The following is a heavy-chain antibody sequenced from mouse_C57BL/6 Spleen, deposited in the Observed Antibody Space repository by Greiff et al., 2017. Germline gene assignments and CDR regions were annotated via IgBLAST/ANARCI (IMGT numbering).Heavy chain of an antibody. Sequence: EVQLQESGPGLVKPSQSLSLTCSVTGYSITSGYYWNWIRQFPGNKLEWLGYISYDGSNNYNPSLKNRISITRDTPKNQFFLKLNSVTTEDTATYYCARDRGTTVVASYYYAMDYWGQGTSVTVSS. CDR3: ARDRGTTVVASYYYAMDY. CDR1: GYSITSGYY. J-gene: IGHJ4*01. D-gene: IGHD1-1*01. V-gene: IGHV3-6*01. CDR2: ISYDGSN.